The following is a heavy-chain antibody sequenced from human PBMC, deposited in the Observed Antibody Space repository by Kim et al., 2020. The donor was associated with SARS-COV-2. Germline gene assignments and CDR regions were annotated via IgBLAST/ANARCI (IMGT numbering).Heavy chain of an antibody. CDR2: ISSNGGST. J-gene: IGHJ6*02. Sequence: GGSLRLSCAASGFTFSSYAMHWVRQAPGKGLEYVSAISSNGGSTYYANSVKGRFTISRDNSKNTLYLQMGSLRAEEMAVYYCARDSAITIFGVVIRNYYYVIAVWGQRTTVTVSS. D-gene: IGHD3-3*01. CDR1: GFTFSSYA. V-gene: IGHV3-64*01. CDR3: ARDSAITIFGVVIRNYYYVIAV.